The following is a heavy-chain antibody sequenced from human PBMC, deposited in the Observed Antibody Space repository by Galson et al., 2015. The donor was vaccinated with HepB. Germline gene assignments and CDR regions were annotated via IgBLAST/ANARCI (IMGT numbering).Heavy chain of an antibody. CDR1: GFTFSNYA. V-gene: IGHV3-23*01. J-gene: IGHJ4*02. CDR3: AKDAAPGSGSRYFDD. D-gene: IGHD6-19*01. Sequence: SLRLSCAASGFTFSNYAITWVRQAPGQGLEWVSAISDSGDGTYYADSVRGRFTISRDNSKNTLHLQMNGLTADDTAVYFCAKDAAPGSGSRYFDDWGQGTLVTVSS. CDR2: ISDSGDGT.